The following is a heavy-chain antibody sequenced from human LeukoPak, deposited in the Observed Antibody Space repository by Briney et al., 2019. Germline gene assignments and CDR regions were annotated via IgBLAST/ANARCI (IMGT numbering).Heavy chain of an antibody. D-gene: IGHD2-2*02. J-gene: IGHJ4*02. CDR3: ARGGDTVVVPAAIGSYFDY. Sequence: ASVKVSCKASGGTFSSYAISWVRQAPGQGLEWMGGIIPIFGTANYAQKFQGRVTITTDESTSTAYMELSSLRSEDTAVYYCARGGDTVVVPAAIGSYFDYWGQGTLVTVSS. CDR1: GGTFSSYA. CDR2: IIPIFGTA. V-gene: IGHV1-69*05.